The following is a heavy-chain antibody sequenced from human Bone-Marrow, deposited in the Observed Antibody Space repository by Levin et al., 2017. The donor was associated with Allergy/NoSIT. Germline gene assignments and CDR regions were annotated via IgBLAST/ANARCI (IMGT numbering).Heavy chain of an antibody. V-gene: IGHV3-74*01. CDR2: INSDGSST. Sequence: PGGSLRLSCAASGFTFSSYWMHWVRQAPGKGLVWVSRINSDGSSTSYADSVKGRFTISRDNAKNTLYLQMNSLRAEDTAVYYCARSRDYSSSSGLRVYSWFDPWGQGTLVTVSS. CDR3: ARSRDYSSSSGLRVYSWFDP. J-gene: IGHJ5*02. CDR1: GFTFSSYW. D-gene: IGHD6-6*01.